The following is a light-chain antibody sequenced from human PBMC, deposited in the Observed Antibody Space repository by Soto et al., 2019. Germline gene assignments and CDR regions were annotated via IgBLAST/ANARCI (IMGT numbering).Light chain of an antibody. CDR1: QSVSSSY. Sequence: EIVLTQSPGTLSLSPGGRATLSCRASQSVSSSYLAWYQQKPGQAPRLVIYGASSRATGIPDRFSGSGSGTDFTLTISRLEPEDFAVYYCQQYGSSRWTVGQGTRLEIK. CDR3: QQYGSSRWT. V-gene: IGKV3-20*01. J-gene: IGKJ5*01. CDR2: GAS.